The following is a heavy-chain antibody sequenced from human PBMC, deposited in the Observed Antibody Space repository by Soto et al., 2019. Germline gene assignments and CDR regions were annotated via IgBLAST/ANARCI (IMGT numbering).Heavy chain of an antibody. V-gene: IGHV5-51*01. CDR1: GYSFTSYW. J-gene: IGHJ5*02. CDR3: ARGVAETDFYPWANWFDL. Sequence: PGESLKISCKGSGYSFTSYWIGWVRQMPGKGLEWMGIIYPGDSDTRYSPSFQGQVTISADKSISTAYLQWSSLKASDTAVYYCARGVAETDFYPWANWFDLWGQGILVTVSS. CDR2: IYPGDSDT. D-gene: IGHD6-19*01.